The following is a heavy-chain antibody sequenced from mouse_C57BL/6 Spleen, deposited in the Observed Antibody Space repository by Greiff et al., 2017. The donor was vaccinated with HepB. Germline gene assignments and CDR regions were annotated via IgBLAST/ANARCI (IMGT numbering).Heavy chain of an antibody. Sequence: VQLVESGAELVKPGASVKMSCKASGYTFTTYPIEWMKQNHGKSLVWIGNFHPYNDDTKYNEKFKGKATLTVEKSSSTVYLELSRLTSDDSAVYYCARRVYYGNYVGYFDYWGQGTTLTVSS. D-gene: IGHD2-1*01. CDR1: GYTFTTYP. CDR3: ARRVYYGNYVGYFDY. V-gene: IGHV1-47*01. CDR2: FHPYNDDT. J-gene: IGHJ2*01.